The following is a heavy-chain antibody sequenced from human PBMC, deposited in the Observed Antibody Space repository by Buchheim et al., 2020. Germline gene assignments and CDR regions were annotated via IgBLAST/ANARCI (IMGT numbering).Heavy chain of an antibody. CDR1: GFSFSTYS. V-gene: IGHV3-48*04. CDR3: ARDPTPYSSSWYDYYYGMDV. D-gene: IGHD6-13*01. J-gene: IGHJ6*02. Sequence: EVELVESGGGLVQPGGSLRLSCAVSGFSFSTYSMDWVRQAPGMGLEWLAYISDTSSTIYYGDSVKGRFTVSRDNSQNALYLQMNSLRVEDTAVYYCARDPTPYSSSWYDYYYGMDVWGQGTT. CDR2: ISDTSSTI.